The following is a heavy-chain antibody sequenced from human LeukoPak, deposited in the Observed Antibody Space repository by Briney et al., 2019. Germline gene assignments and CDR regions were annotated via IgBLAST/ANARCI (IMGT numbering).Heavy chain of an antibody. CDR1: GYTFTSYD. Sequence: GASVKVSCKASGYTFTSYDINWVRQATGQGLEWMGWMNPNSGNTGYAQKFQGRVTMTRNTSISTAYMELSSLRSEDTAVYYCARGAMIVVVITTGAFDIWGQGTMVTVSS. D-gene: IGHD3-22*01. CDR3: ARGAMIVVVITTGAFDI. V-gene: IGHV1-8*01. J-gene: IGHJ3*02. CDR2: MNPNSGNT.